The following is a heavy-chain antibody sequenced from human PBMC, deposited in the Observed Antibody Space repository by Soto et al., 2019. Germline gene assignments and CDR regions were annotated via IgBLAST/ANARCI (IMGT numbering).Heavy chain of an antibody. CDR3: ANYGSGIPF. V-gene: IGHV3-74*01. J-gene: IGHJ4*02. CDR2: ISADGSGT. Sequence: PGVSLRLSCATSGFTFSSYFMHWVRQAPGKGLVWVSRISADGSGTIYADSVKGRFTISRDNAKNTLYLQMNSLRAEDTAVYYCANYGSGIPFWGQGTLVTV. CDR1: GFTFSSYF. D-gene: IGHD3-10*01.